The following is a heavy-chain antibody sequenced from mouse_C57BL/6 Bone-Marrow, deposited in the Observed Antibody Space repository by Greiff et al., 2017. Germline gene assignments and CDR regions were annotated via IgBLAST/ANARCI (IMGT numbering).Heavy chain of an antibody. V-gene: IGHV3-1*01. J-gene: IGHJ3*01. CDR1: GYSITSGYD. CDR3: AREGDYVLFAY. CDR2: ISYSGST. Sequence: DVQLQESGPGMVKPSQSLSLTCTVTGYSITSGYDWHWIRHFPGNKLEWMGYISYSGSTNYNPSLKSRISITHDTSKNHFFLKLNSVTTEDTATYYCAREGDYVLFAYWGQGTLVTVSA. D-gene: IGHD2-4*01.